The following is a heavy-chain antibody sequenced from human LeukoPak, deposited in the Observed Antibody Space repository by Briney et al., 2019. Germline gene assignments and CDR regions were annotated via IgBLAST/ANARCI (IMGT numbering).Heavy chain of an antibody. J-gene: IGHJ4*02. D-gene: IGHD6-19*01. CDR1: GGSISSHY. V-gene: IGHV4-59*11. Sequence: SETLSLKCSVSGGSISSHYWSWIRQPPGKGLEWIGYIYYSGSTNYNPSLKSRVTISVDTSKNEFYLSLSSVTAADAAVYYCARIAYDSGWYELDYWGQGILVAVSS. CDR2: IYYSGST. CDR3: ARIAYDSGWYELDY.